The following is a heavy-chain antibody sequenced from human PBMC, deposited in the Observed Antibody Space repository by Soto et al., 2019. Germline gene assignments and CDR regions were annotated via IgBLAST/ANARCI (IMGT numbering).Heavy chain of an antibody. CDR2: ISWDGGST. CDR1: GFTFDDYT. CDR3: AEDVNSGGYYWFDH. V-gene: IGHV3-43*01. J-gene: IGHJ5*02. Sequence: PGGSLRLSCAASGFTFDDYTMHWVRQAPGKGLEWVSLISWDGGSTYYADSVKGRFTISRDNSKNSLYLQMNSLRTEDTALYYCAEDVNSGGYYWFDHWGQGTLVTVSS. D-gene: IGHD1-26*01.